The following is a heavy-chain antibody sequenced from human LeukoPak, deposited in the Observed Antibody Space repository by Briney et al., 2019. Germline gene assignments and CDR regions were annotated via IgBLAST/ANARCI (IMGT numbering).Heavy chain of an antibody. CDR1: GFTFSAYS. V-gene: IGHV3-21*01. CDR2: ISSGSRYI. J-gene: IGHJ4*02. CDR3: AKCSGGNFYHSHDH. Sequence: KPGGSLRLSCAASGFTFSAYSMNWVRQAPGKGLEWVSSISSGSRYIYYADSVKGRFTISRDNAKDSLYLQMNSLRAEDTAVYYCAKCSGGNFYHSHDHWGQGTLVTVSP. D-gene: IGHD2-15*01.